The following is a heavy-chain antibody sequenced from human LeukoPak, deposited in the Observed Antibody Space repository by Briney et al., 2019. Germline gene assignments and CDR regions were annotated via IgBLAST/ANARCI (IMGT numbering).Heavy chain of an antibody. CDR1: GNYW. D-gene: IGHD3-22*01. CDR2: IWYDGSNK. V-gene: IGHV3-33*08. Sequence: GGSLRLSCAASGNYWMHWVRQAPGKGLEWVAVIWYDGSNKYYADSVKGRFTISRDNSKNTLYLQMNSLRAEDTAVYYCAGPGYYDSSTSWFDPWGQGTLVTVSS. J-gene: IGHJ5*02. CDR3: AGPGYYDSSTSWFDP.